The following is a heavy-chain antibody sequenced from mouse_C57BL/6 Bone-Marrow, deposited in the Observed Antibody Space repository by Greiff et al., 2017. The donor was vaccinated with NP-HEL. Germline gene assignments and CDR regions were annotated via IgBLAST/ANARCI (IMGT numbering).Heavy chain of an antibody. J-gene: IGHJ3*01. Sequence: VQLVESGAELVKPGASVKLSCKASGYTFTEYTIHWVKQRSGQGLEWIGWFYPGSGSIKYNEKFKDKATLTADKSSSTVYMELSRLTSEDSAVYFCARHEEVYSYYGSSYFAWFAYWGQGTLVTVSA. D-gene: IGHD1-1*01. CDR1: GYTFTEYT. CDR2: FYPGSGSI. CDR3: ARHEEVYSYYGSSYFAWFAY. V-gene: IGHV1-62-2*01.